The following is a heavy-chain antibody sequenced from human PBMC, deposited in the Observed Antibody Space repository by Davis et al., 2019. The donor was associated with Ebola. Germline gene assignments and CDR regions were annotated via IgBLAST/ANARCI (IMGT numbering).Heavy chain of an antibody. CDR2: ISYDGSNK. J-gene: IGHJ4*02. CDR3: ASGPGSTSCEY. CDR1: GFTFSSYA. Sequence: PGGSLRLSCAASGFTFSSYAMHWVRQAPGKGLEWVAVISYDGSNKYYADSVKGRFTISRDNSKNTLYLQMNSLRAEDTAVYYCASGPGSTSCEYWGQGTLVTVSS. D-gene: IGHD2-2*01. V-gene: IGHV3-30-3*01.